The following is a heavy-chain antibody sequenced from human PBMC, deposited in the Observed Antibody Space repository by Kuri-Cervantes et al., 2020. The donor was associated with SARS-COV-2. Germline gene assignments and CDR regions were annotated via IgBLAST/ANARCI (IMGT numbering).Heavy chain of an antibody. CDR2: TKQDGSEK. D-gene: IGHD3-3*01. Sequence: GGSLRLSCAASGFTFSSYWMSWVRQAPGKGLEWVANTKQDGSEKYYVDSVKGRFTISRDNAKNSLYLQMNSLRAEDTAVYYCARKRNNYDFWSGPIYYFDYWGQGTLVTVSS. J-gene: IGHJ4*02. CDR3: ARKRNNYDFWSGPIYYFDY. CDR1: GFTFSSYW. V-gene: IGHV3-7*01.